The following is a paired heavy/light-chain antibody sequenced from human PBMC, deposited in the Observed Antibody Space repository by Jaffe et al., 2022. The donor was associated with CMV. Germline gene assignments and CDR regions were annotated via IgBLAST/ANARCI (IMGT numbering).Light chain of an antibody. V-gene: IGLV3-19*01. CDR1: SLRSYY. Sequence: SSELTQDPGVSVALGQTVRITCQGHSLRSYYASWYQQKPGQAPVLVLYGKNNRPSGIPDRFSGSSSGNTASLTITGAQAEDEADYYCSSRDSSASLRVFGGGTKVTVL. J-gene: IGLJ3*02. CDR2: GKN. CDR3: SSRDSSASLRV.
Heavy chain of an antibody. CDR2: INQSGSA. CDR1: GGSFSDYY. CDR3: ARVRGYGGHAKPPRPIIAVGAIDS. Sequence: QVQLQQWGAGLLKPSETLSLTCAVYGGSFSDYYWSWIRQPPGKGLEWIGEINQSGSASYIPSLKSRVTISVDTSQNQFSLQLRSVTAADTAVYYCARVRGYGGHAKPPRPIIAVGAIDSWGQGTLVIVSS. V-gene: IGHV4-34*01. D-gene: IGHD5-12*01. J-gene: IGHJ4*02.